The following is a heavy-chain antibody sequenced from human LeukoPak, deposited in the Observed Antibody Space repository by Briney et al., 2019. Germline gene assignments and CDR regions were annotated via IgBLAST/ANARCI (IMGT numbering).Heavy chain of an antibody. D-gene: IGHD2/OR15-2a*01. CDR1: GFGFSDFY. CDR2: ISGSGDKT. J-gene: IGHJ3*01. Sequence: GGSLRLSCAASGFGFSDFYMAWIRQAPGKGPECISYISGSGDKTFYADSVKGRFTISRDNSKNSLHLQMNSLRGEDTAVYYCTNFKPPAPDALDVWGQGTLITVSS. V-gene: IGHV3-11*01. CDR3: TNFKPPAPDALDV.